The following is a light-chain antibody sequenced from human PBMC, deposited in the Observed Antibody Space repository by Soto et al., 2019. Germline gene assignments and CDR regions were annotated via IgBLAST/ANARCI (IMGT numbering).Light chain of an antibody. CDR2: AAS. CDR3: QQYHSYPRT. Sequence: DLQMTQSASSLPASVGDRVTITCRASQDITNYLAWFQQKPGQAPKSLIYAASSLQTGVPSRFSGSGSGTDFTLTISSLQPEDFATYYCQQYHSYPRTFGPGTKVDI. CDR1: QDITNY. J-gene: IGKJ3*01. V-gene: IGKV1-16*01.